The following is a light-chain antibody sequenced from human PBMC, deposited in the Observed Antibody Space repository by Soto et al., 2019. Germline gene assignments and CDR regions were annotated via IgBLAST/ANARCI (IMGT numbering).Light chain of an antibody. V-gene: IGKV1-39*01. J-gene: IGKJ4*01. Sequence: DIQMTQSPSSLSASLGDRVTITRRTSQTINNYLNWYQQKPGRAPKLLIYAAYNLQSGVPSRFSGSGSGTDFTLAISALQPDDFATYFCQQTYSIPLTFGGGTKVDIK. CDR1: QTINNY. CDR2: AAY. CDR3: QQTYSIPLT.